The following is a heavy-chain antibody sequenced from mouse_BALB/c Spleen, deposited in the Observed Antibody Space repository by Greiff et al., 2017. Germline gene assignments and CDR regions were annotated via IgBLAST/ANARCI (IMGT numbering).Heavy chain of an antibody. CDR2: IFPGSGNT. J-gene: IGHJ3*01. CDR3: ARERYGYSFFAY. D-gene: IGHD1-2*01. CDR1: GYSFTSYY. Sequence: QVQLQQSGPELVKPGASVKISCKASGYSFTSYYIHWVKQRPGQGLEWIGWIFPGSGNTKYNEKFKGKATLTADTSSSTAYMQLSSLTSEDSAVYFCARERYGYSFFAYWGQGTLVTVSA. V-gene: IGHV1-66*01.